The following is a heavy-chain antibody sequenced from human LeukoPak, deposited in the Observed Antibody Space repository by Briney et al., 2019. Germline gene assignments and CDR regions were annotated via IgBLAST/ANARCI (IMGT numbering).Heavy chain of an antibody. CDR1: GFTFDDYA. D-gene: IGHD1-26*01. J-gene: IGHJ3*02. Sequence: GGSPRLSCAASGFTFDDYAMHWVRQAPGKGLEWVSGISWNSGSIGYADSVKGRFTISRDNAKNSLYLQMNSLRAEDMALYYCAKMGAADAFDIWGQGTMVTVSS. V-gene: IGHV3-9*03. CDR2: ISWNSGSI. CDR3: AKMGAADAFDI.